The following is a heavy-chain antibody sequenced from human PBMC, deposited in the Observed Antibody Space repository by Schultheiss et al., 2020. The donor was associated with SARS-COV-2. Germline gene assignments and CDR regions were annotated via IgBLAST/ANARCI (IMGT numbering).Heavy chain of an antibody. D-gene: IGHD6-13*01. CDR3: ALPGIAITRYYYYYGMDV. V-gene: IGHV1-46*01. Sequence: ASVKVSCKASGYTFTSYYMHWVRQAPGQGLEWMGIINPSGGSTSYAQKFQGRVTMTRDTSTSTVYMELSSLRSDDTAVYYCALPGIAITRYYYYYGMDVWGQGTTVTVSS. CDR2: INPSGGST. J-gene: IGHJ6*02. CDR1: GYTFTSYY.